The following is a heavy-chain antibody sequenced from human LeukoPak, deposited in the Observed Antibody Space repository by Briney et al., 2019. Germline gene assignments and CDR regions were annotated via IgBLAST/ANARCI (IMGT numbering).Heavy chain of an antibody. D-gene: IGHD3-22*01. J-gene: IGHJ4*02. CDR3: ATLYYYDSSGIRLVDY. Sequence: ASVTVSCKVSGYTLTELSMHWVRQAPGKGLEWMGGFDPEDGETIYAQKFQGRVTMTEDTSTDTAYMELSSLRSEDTAVYYCATLYYYDSSGIRLVDYWGQGTLVTVSS. V-gene: IGHV1-24*01. CDR2: FDPEDGET. CDR1: GYTLTELS.